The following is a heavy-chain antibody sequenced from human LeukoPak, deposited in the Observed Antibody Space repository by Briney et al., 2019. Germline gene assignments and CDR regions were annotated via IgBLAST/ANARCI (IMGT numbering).Heavy chain of an antibody. CDR3: ARRTYSAAYWKHFDY. Sequence: SETLSLTCAVYGGSFSGYYWSWIRQPPGKGLEWIGKINHSGSTNYNPSLKSRVTISVDTSKNQFSLKLNSVTAADTAVYFCARRTYSAAYWKHFDYWGQGTLVTVSS. CDR1: GGSFSGYY. CDR2: INHSGST. J-gene: IGHJ4*02. V-gene: IGHV4-34*01. D-gene: IGHD1-1*01.